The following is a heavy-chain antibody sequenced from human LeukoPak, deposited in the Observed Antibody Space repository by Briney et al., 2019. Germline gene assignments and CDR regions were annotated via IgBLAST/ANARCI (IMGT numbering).Heavy chain of an antibody. J-gene: IGHJ4*02. D-gene: IGHD2-15*01. CDR3: ARNDIVDESIDY. CDR2: INPNSGGT. Sequence: ASVKVSCKASGYTFTGHYMHWVRQAPGQGLEWMGWINPNSGGTNYAQKFQGRVTMTRDTSISTAYMELSRLRSDDTVVYYCARNDIVDESIDYWGQGTLVTVSS. V-gene: IGHV1-2*02. CDR1: GYTFTGHY.